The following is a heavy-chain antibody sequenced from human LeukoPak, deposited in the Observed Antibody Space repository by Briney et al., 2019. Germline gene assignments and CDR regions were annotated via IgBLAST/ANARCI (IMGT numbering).Heavy chain of an antibody. V-gene: IGHV4-39*01. CDR1: GGSISSYY. CDR3: ARWAVAGDPYDAFDI. J-gene: IGHJ3*02. D-gene: IGHD6-19*01. Sequence: SETLSLTCTVSGGSISSYYWGWIRQPPGKGLEWIGSIYYSGSIYYNPSLKSRVTISVDTSKNQFSLKLSSVTAADTAVYYCARWAVAGDPYDAFDIWGQGTMVTVSS. CDR2: IYYSGSI.